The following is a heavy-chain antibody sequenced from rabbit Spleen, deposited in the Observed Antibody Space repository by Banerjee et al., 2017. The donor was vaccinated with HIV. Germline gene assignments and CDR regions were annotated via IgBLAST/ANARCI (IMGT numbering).Heavy chain of an antibody. Sequence: QSLEESGGDLVKPGASLTLTCTASGVSFSSNYYMCWVRQAPGKGLEWIACIDSGSSGFTYFASWAKGRFTISKTSSTTVTLQMTSLTVADTATYFCARDAGRGDYIDGVFNLWGPGTLVTVS. D-gene: IGHD8-1*01. CDR1: GVSFSSNYY. J-gene: IGHJ4*01. V-gene: IGHV1S40*01. CDR3: ARDAGRGDYIDGVFNL. CDR2: IDSGSSGFT.